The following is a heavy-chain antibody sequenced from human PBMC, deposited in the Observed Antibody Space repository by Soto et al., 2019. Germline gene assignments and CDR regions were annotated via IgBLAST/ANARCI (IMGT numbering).Heavy chain of an antibody. D-gene: IGHD2-15*01. Sequence: SGPTLVNPTQTLTLTCTFSGFSLSTSGMCVSWIRQPPGKALEWLARIDWDDDKYYSISLKTRLTISKDTSKNQVVLTMTNMEPMDTATYDCARIIEPGHGDGSTSYCDRWGQGTLVTVSS. CDR1: GFSLSTSGMC. CDR3: ARIIEPGHGDGSTSYCDR. V-gene: IGHV2-70*11. CDR2: IDWDDDK. J-gene: IGHJ5*02.